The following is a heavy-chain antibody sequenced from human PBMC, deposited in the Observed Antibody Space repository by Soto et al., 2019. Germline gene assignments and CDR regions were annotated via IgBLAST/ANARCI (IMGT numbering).Heavy chain of an antibody. CDR3: ARDGGVKLPVADYGCNSRFYYYYYMDV. CDR1: GYTFTGYY. Sequence: ASVKVSCKASGYTFTGYYMHWVRQAPGQGLEWMGWITPNSVVTNYAQKFQGWVTMTRDTSISTAYMELSRLRSDDTAVYYCARDGGVKLPVADYGCNSRFYYYYYMDVWGKGTPVTVSS. V-gene: IGHV1-2*04. J-gene: IGHJ6*03. CDR2: ITPNSVVT. D-gene: IGHD3-16*01.